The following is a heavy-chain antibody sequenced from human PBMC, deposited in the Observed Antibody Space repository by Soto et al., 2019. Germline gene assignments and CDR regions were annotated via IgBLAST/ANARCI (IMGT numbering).Heavy chain of an antibody. CDR3: ASGRGVLGEYYYYGMDV. CDR1: GYTFTSYY. J-gene: IGHJ6*02. CDR2: INPSGGST. Sequence: ASVKVSCKASGYTFTSYYMHWVRQAPGQGLEWMGIINPSGGSTSYAQKFQGRVTMTRDTSTSTVYMELSSLRSEDTAVYYCASGRGVLGEYYYYGMDVWGQGTTVTVSS. V-gene: IGHV1-46*01. D-gene: IGHD2-8*02.